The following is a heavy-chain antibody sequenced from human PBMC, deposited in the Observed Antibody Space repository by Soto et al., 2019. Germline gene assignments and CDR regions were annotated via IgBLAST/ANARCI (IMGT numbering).Heavy chain of an antibody. Sequence: PGGSLRLSCAASGFTFSSYWMSWVRQAPGKGLEWVANIKQDGSEKYYVDSVKGRFTISRDNAKNSLYLQMNSLRAEDTAVYYCARDEVLWSGYYRRKNYYYYGMDVWGQGTTVTVSS. CDR2: IKQDGSEK. CDR3: ARDEVLWSGYYRRKNYYYYGMDV. D-gene: IGHD3-3*01. J-gene: IGHJ6*02. CDR1: GFTFSSYW. V-gene: IGHV3-7*01.